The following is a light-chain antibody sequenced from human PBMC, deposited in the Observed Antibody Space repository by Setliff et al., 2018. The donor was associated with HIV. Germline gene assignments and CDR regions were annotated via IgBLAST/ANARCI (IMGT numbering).Light chain of an antibody. CDR2: WAS. Sequence: DIVVTQSPGSLAVSLGERATINCKSSQTVLSTSNNQNYLAWYQQKPGQPPKLLIYWASTRESGVPDRFSGSGSGTHFTLTISSLQAEDVAVYYCQQYSSLPLTFGPGTKVDIK. CDR1: QTVLSTSNNQNY. V-gene: IGKV4-1*01. CDR3: QQYSSLPLT. J-gene: IGKJ3*01.